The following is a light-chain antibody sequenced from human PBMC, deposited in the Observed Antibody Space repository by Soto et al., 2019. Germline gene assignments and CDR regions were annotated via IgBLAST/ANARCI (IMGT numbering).Light chain of an antibody. CDR2: NIN. V-gene: IGLV1-44*01. CDR1: SSNIGRTT. Sequence: QSVLTQPPSASGTPGQRVTMSCSGSSSNIGRTTVDWYQHLPGTAPKLLMYNINDRPSGVPDRFSGSKSGTSASLAISGLQSEDEAVYDCAAWDDSMNGYVFGTGTKLTVL. J-gene: IGLJ1*01. CDR3: AAWDDSMNGYV.